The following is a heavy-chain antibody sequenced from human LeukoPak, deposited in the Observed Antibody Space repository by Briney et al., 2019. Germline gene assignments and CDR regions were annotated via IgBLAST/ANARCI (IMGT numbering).Heavy chain of an antibody. CDR1: GFTFSSYV. Sequence: GGSLRLSCAASGFTFSSYVMSWVRQAPGKGLEWVSSISSSSYIYYADSVKGRFTISRDNAKNSLYLQMNSLRAEDTAVYYCARGLYCSSTSCLYYFDYWGQGTLVTVSS. D-gene: IGHD2-2*01. V-gene: IGHV3-21*01. CDR3: ARGLYCSSTSCLYYFDY. CDR2: ISSSSYI. J-gene: IGHJ4*02.